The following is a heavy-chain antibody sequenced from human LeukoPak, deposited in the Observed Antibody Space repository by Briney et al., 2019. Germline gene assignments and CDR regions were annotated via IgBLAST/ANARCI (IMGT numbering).Heavy chain of an antibody. CDR3: AKLSQWSKAFDI. D-gene: IGHD2/OR15-2a*01. CDR1: GYTFTGYY. J-gene: IGHJ3*02. V-gene: IGHV1-2*02. CDR2: INPNSGGT. Sequence: ASVKVSCKASGYTFTGYYMHWVRQAPGQGLEWMGWINPNSGGTNYAQKFQGRVTMTRDTSISTAYMELSRLRSDDAAVYYCAKLSQWSKAFDIWGQGTMVTVSS.